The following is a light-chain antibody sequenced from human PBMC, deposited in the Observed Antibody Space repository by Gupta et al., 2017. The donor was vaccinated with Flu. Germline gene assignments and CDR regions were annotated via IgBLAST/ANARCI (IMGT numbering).Light chain of an antibody. CDR2: GAS. Sequence: EIAMMQPPATLSVSPGERATLSCRASQSVSSNLAWYQQKPGQAPRLLIYGASTRATGIPARFSGSGSGTEFTLTISSLQSEDFAVYYCQQYNNWPPWTFGQGTKVEIK. V-gene: IGKV3-15*01. CDR3: QQYNNWPPWT. CDR1: QSVSSN. J-gene: IGKJ1*01.